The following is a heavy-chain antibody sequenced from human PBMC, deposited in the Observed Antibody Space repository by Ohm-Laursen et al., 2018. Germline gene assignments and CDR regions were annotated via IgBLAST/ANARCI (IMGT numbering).Heavy chain of an antibody. CDR1: GFTVSSNY. Sequence: SLRLSCSASGFTVSSNYMSWVRQAPGKGLEWVSVIYSGGGTNYADSVKGRFTISRDNSKNTLYLQMNSLRAEDTAVYYCARGYSSSPFDYWGQGTLVTVSS. CDR2: IYSGGGT. J-gene: IGHJ4*02. CDR3: ARGYSSSPFDY. V-gene: IGHV3-66*01. D-gene: IGHD6-13*01.